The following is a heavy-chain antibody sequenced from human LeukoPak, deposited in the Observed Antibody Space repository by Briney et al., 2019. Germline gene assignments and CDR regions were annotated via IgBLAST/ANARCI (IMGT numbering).Heavy chain of an antibody. V-gene: IGHV4-34*01. J-gene: IGHJ4*02. Sequence: SETLSLTCAVYGESLSGYYWSCIRQPPGKGLEWIGEINHSGSSNYNPSLKSRVTILVDTSKNQFSLNLSSVTAADTAVYYCARAPRGSYDYWGQGTQVTVSS. CDR1: GESLSGYY. CDR2: INHSGSS. CDR3: ARAPRGSYDY. D-gene: IGHD1-26*01.